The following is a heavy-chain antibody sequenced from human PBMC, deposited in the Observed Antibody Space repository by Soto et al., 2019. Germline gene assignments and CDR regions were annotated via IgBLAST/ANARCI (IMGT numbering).Heavy chain of an antibody. D-gene: IGHD7-27*01. CDR1: GDSISNVHYF. J-gene: IGHJ4*02. V-gene: IGHV4-30-4*01. Sequence: QVQLQQSGPGLVQPSQTLSLTCTVSGDSISNVHYFWSWIRQSPDKGLKWIGHIYNGGSIYNNPSLESRLTISVDTSKNQFSLDLSSVSAADTAVYYCTRGPSGDKVDSWGQGTLVTVSS. CDR3: TRGPSGDKVDS. CDR2: IYNGGSI.